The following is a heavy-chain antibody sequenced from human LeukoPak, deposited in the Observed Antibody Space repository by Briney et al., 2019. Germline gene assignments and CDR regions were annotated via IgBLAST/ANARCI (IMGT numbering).Heavy chain of an antibody. CDR2: INPNSGGT. D-gene: IGHD3-22*01. CDR3: ARDRDSSGYYSPFDY. V-gene: IGHV1-2*02. CDR1: GYTFTGYY. Sequence: GASVKVSCKASGYTFTGYYMHWVRQAPGQGLEWMGWINPNSGGTNYAQKFQGRVTMTRDTSISTAYMELSRLRSDDTAVYYCARDRDSSGYYSPFDYWGQGTLVTVSS. J-gene: IGHJ4*02.